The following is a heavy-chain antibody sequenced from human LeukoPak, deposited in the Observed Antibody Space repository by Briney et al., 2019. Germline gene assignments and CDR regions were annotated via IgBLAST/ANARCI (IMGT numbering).Heavy chain of an antibody. CDR1: GGSISSYC. J-gene: IGHJ6*03. V-gene: IGHV4-59*01. Sequence: SETLSLTCTVSGGSISSYCWSWIRQPPGKGLEWIGYIYYSGSTNYNPSLKSRVTISVDTSKNQFSLKLSSVTAADTAVYYCARDRRTYYYDSSGFDLGMDVWGKGTTVTVSS. D-gene: IGHD3-22*01. CDR3: ARDRRTYYYDSSGFDLGMDV. CDR2: IYYSGST.